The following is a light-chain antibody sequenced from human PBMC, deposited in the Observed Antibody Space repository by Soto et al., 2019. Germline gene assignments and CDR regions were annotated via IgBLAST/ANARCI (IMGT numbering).Light chain of an antibody. CDR3: SLSTSSSTYV. Sequence: QSVLTQPPSVSGSPGQSVTISCTGTSSDVGSYNRVSWYQQPPGTAPKLMIYDVSNRPSGVPDRFSGSKTGNTASLTISGLQAEDEADYYCSLSTSSSTYVFGTGTKLTVL. CDR1: SSDVGSYNR. V-gene: IGLV2-18*01. CDR2: DVS. J-gene: IGLJ1*01.